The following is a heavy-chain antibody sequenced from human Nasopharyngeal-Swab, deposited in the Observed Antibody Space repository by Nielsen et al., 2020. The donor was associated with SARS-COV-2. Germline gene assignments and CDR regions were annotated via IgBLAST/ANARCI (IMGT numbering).Heavy chain of an antibody. CDR3: ARFSNKGNRYWFFDL. V-gene: IGHV3-23*01. CDR2: ISGPGGAT. D-gene: IGHD1-14*01. Sequence: GESLKISCAASGFIFSNFAMNWVRQAPGTRPEWVSGISGPGGATYYAGSVRGRFIISRDNSKNMVFLQMNSLRAEDTAVYYCARFSNKGNRYWFFDLWGRGTLVTVSS. CDR1: GFIFSNFA. J-gene: IGHJ2*01.